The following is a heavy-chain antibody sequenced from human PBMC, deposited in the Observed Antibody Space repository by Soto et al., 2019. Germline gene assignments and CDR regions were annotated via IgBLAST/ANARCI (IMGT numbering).Heavy chain of an antibody. J-gene: IGHJ5*02. CDR3: ARGYCSSTSCHKPYNWFDP. CDR2: IYYSGST. D-gene: IGHD2-2*01. Sequence: SQTLSVTCIVSGGTISSGGDYWIWIRQHPGKGLEWIGYIYYSGSTYYNPSLKSRVTISVDTSKDHSSLKLSSVTAADTAVYYCARGYCSSTSCHKPYNWFDPWGQGTLVTVSS. V-gene: IGHV4-31*03. CDR1: GGTISSGGDY.